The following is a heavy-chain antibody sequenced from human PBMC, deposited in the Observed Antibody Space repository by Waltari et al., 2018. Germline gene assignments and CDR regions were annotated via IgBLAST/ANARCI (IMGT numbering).Heavy chain of an antibody. CDR1: GFTFSNCT. CDR2: ITGRGDAT. D-gene: IGHD5-12*01. V-gene: IGHV3-23*01. Sequence: EVQLLESGGGLAQPGGSLRLSCAASGFTFSNCTMSWVRQAPGKWVERVSGITGRGDATYDAESVKGRFTISRDNSKNTLYLQMNNLRAEDTAVYYCAKSPKVATIFDYWGQGTLVTVS. J-gene: IGHJ4*02. CDR3: AKSPKVATIFDY.